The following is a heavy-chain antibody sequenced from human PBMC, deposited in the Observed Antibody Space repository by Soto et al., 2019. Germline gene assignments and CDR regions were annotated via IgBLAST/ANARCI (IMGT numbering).Heavy chain of an antibody. Sequence: ASVKVSCKASGYTFTGYYMHWVRQAPGQGLEWMGWINPNSGGTNYAQKFQGRVTMTRDTSISTAYMELSRLRSDDTAVYYCARSAYSDILTGTYYYHGMHVCGQGTTVTVSS. D-gene: IGHD3-9*01. CDR1: GYTFTGYY. J-gene: IGHJ6*02. CDR3: ARSAYSDILTGTYYYHGMHV. CDR2: INPNSGGT. V-gene: IGHV1-2*02.